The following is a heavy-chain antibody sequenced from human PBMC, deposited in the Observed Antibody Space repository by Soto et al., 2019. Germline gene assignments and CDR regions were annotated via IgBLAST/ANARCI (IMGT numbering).Heavy chain of an antibody. D-gene: IGHD3-22*01. J-gene: IGHJ6*02. CDR1: GFTFSSYW. CDR3: AVHNYYDSSGYYLNYYYYGMDV. CDR2: INSDGSST. V-gene: IGHV3-74*01. Sequence: GGSLRLSCAASGFTFSSYWMHWVRQAPGKGLVWVSRINSDGSSTSYADSVKGRFTISRDNAKNTLYLQMNSLRAEDTAVYHCAVHNYYDSSGYYLNYYYYGMDVWGQGTTVTVSS.